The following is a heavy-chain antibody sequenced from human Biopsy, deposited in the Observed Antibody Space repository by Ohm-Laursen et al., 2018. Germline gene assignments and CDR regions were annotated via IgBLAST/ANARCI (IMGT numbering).Heavy chain of an antibody. D-gene: IGHD3-3*01. CDR2: ISTYNDDT. V-gene: IGHV1-18*04. CDR1: GYTFTAYG. CDR3: ARDPGYDFWSGSDPFDI. Sequence: ASVKVSCKPSGYTFTAYGISWVRQAPGQGLEWMGWISTYNDDTNIAQKFQGRVSMTTDTSTRTAYMELRSLRSGDTAIYFCARDPGYDFWSGSDPFDIWGQGTLVAVS. J-gene: IGHJ3*02.